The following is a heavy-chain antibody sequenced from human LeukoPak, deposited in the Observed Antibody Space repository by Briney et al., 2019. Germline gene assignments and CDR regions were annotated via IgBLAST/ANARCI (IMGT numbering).Heavy chain of an antibody. D-gene: IGHD1-26*01. J-gene: IGHJ4*02. CDR3: VKDPSGNYFYFDY. Sequence: GGSLRLSCAASGFTFSNYGMHWVRQAPGKGLELVAVISYDGSNKYYAVSVKGRFAISRDNSKVTLYLQMTSLRPEDTAIYYCVKDPSGNYFYFDYWGQGTLVTVSS. CDR2: ISYDGSNK. V-gene: IGHV3-30*18. CDR1: GFTFSNYG.